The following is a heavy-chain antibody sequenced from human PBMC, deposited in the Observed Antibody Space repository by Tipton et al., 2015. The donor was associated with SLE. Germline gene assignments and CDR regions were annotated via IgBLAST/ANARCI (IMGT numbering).Heavy chain of an antibody. CDR2: IYTSGST. Sequence: TLSLTCTVSGGSIKSYYWSWIRQPPGKGLEWIGYIYTSGSTNYNPSLKSRVTISVDTSKNQFSLKLSSVTAADTAVYYCARGQGSYYDILTGGAFDIWGQGTMVTVSS. CDR1: GGSIKSYY. J-gene: IGHJ3*02. CDR3: ARGQGSYYDILTGGAFDI. V-gene: IGHV4-4*09. D-gene: IGHD3-9*01.